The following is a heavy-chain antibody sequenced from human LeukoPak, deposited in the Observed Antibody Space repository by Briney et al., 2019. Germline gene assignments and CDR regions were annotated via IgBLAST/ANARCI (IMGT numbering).Heavy chain of an antibody. J-gene: IGHJ4*02. CDR3: ARDRGTAMVGEGYYFDY. CDR1: GGSISSSHW. CDR2: IYHSGST. Sequence: SETLSLTCAVSGGSISSSHWWSWVRQPPGKGLEWIEEIYHSGSTNYNPSLKSRVTISVDKSKNQFSLKLSSVTAADTAVYYCARDRGTAMVGEGYYFDYWGQGTLVTVSS. V-gene: IGHV4-4*02. D-gene: IGHD3-10*02.